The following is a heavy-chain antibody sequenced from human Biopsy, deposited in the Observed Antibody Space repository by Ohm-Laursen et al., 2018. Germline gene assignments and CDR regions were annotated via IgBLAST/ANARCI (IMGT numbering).Heavy chain of an antibody. V-gene: IGHV4-59*01. D-gene: IGHD2/OR15-2a*01. Sequence: GTLSLTCTVSGGSISSDYWSWIRQTPGKGLEWIGYIYYSGSTNYNPSLKSRVTISVDPSKNQFSLRLNSVTAADTAVYYCARATNSTGWPYYYFYGMDVWGQGTTVTVSS. CDR3: ARATNSTGWPYYYFYGMDV. CDR2: IYYSGST. CDR1: GGSISSDY. J-gene: IGHJ6*02.